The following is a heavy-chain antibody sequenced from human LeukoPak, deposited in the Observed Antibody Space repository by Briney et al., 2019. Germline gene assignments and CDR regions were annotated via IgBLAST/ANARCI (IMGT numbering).Heavy chain of an antibody. D-gene: IGHD6-13*01. CDR3: AKPEYSSSCTPDAFDI. CDR1: GFTFSSYA. CDR2: ISGSGGST. V-gene: IGHV3-23*01. J-gene: IGHJ3*02. Sequence: GGSLRLSCPACGFTFSSYATSWVRQAPGKGLEWLSAISGSGGSTYYADSVKGRFTISRDNSKNTLYLQMNSLRAEDTAVYYCAKPEYSSSCTPDAFDIWGQATMVTVSS.